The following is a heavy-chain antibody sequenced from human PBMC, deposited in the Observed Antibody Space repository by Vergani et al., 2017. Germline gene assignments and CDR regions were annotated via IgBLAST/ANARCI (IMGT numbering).Heavy chain of an antibody. V-gene: IGHV4-39*01. CDR3: ARRGYSYGSPFDY. D-gene: IGHD5-18*01. J-gene: IGHJ4*02. CDR1: GASISSSRYY. Sequence: QLQLQESGPGLVKPSETLSLTCTVSGASISSSRYYWGWIRQPPGKGLEWIGNIYYSGSTYYNPSLKSRVTISVDTSKNQFSLKLTSVTAADTAVYYCARRGYSYGSPFDYGGQGTLVTVSS. CDR2: IYYSGST.